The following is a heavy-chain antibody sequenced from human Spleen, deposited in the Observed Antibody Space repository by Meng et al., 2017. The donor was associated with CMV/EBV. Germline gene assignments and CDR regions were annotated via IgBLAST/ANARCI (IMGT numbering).Heavy chain of an antibody. D-gene: IGHD6-19*01. CDR1: GYTFIRYV. Sequence: ASVKVSCKASGYTFIRYVMHWVRQAPGQRLEWMQWSNAGKGNTKYAQEFQGRVTMTTDTSTSTAYMELRGLRSDDTAVYYCARDAGTIAVSGIGDYWGQGTLVTVSS. CDR2: SNAGKGNT. CDR3: ARDAGTIAVSGIGDY. J-gene: IGHJ4*02. V-gene: IGHV1-3*02.